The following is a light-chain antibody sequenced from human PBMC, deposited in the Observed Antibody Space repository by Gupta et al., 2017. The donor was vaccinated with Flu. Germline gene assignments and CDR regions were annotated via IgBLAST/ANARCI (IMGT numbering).Light chain of an antibody. V-gene: IGLV1-47*01. J-gene: IGLJ1*01. CDR3: AAWDDSLSGYV. CDR1: SSNIGNSY. CDR2: RSN. Sequence: QSVLTQPPSASGTPGPRVSISCSGSSSNIGNSYVYWYQQLPGTAPKLLMYRSNERPSGVPDRFSGSKSGTSASLAISGLRSEDEADYFCAAWDDSLSGYVFGPGTRVTVL.